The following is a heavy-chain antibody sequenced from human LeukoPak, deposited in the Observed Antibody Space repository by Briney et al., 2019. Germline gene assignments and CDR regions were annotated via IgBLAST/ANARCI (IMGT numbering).Heavy chain of an antibody. J-gene: IGHJ4*02. D-gene: IGHD3-10*01. CDR1: GFTFSSYG. Sequence: PGGSLRLSCAASGFTFSSYGMHWVRQAPGKGLEWVAVISYDGSNKYYADSVKGRFTISRDNSKNTLYLQMNSLRAEDTAVYYCAKVFSSMVRGVTTPFFDYWGQGTLVTVSS. V-gene: IGHV3-30*18. CDR2: ISYDGSNK. CDR3: AKVFSSMVRGVTTPFFDY.